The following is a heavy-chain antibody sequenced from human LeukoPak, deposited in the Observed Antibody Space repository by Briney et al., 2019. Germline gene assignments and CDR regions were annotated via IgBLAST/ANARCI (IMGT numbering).Heavy chain of an antibody. J-gene: IGHJ4*02. CDR2: IYHSGST. D-gene: IGHD3-22*01. CDR3: ARAQRDSSSSNYMRRFDY. Sequence: PSETLSLTCAVSGYSISSANYWVWIRQPPGQGLEWTGGIYHSGSTYYNPSLKSRVTMSVDTSKNQFSLKLSSVTAADTAVYYCARAQRDSSSSNYMRRFDYWGQGTLVTVSS. V-gene: IGHV4-38-2*01. CDR1: GYSISSANY.